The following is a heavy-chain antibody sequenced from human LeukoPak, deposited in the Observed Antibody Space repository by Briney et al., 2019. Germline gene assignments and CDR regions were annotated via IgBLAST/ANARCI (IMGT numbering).Heavy chain of an antibody. J-gene: IGHJ4*02. CDR1: GFTFDDYA. CDR2: ISWNSGSI. Sequence: PGGSRRLSCAASGFTFDDYAMHWVRQAPGKGLEWVSGISWNSGSIGYADSVKGRFTISRDNAKNSLYLQMNSLRAEDTALYYCAKDPGSGYYIWAYFDYWGQGTLVTVSS. CDR3: AKDPGSGYYIWAYFDY. V-gene: IGHV3-9*01. D-gene: IGHD3-3*01.